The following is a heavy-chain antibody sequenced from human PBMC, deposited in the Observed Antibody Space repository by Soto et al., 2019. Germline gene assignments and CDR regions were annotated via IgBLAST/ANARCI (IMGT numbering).Heavy chain of an antibody. CDR3: ARGRRAIAP. CDR1: GYTFTSYD. D-gene: IGHD5-12*01. V-gene: IGHV1-8*01. Sequence: ASVKVSCKASGYTFTSYDINWVRQATGQGLEWMGWMNPNSGNTGYAQKFQGRVTMTRNTSISTAYLDLGSLRSEDTAVYYCARGRRAIAPWGQGTLVTVSS. CDR2: MNPNSGNT. J-gene: IGHJ5*02.